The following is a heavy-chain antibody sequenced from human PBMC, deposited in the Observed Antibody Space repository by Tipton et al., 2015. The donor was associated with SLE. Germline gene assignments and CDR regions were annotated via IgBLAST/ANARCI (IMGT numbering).Heavy chain of an antibody. CDR3: AKDSVAVAGTYFDY. V-gene: IGHV3-30*18. D-gene: IGHD6-19*01. CDR2: ISYDGSNK. J-gene: IGHJ4*02. CDR1: GFTFSSYG. Sequence: SLRLSCAASGFTFSSYGMHWVRQAPGKGLEWVAVISYDGSNKYYADSVKGRFTISRDNSKNTLYLQMNSLRAEDTAVYYCAKDSVAVAGTYFDYWGQGTLVTVSS.